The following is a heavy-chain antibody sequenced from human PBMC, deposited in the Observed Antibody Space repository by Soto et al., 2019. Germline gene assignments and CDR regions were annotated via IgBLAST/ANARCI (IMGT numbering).Heavy chain of an antibody. CDR1: GFTFSIYA. V-gene: IGHV3-23*01. CDR3: AKATRGGAATLIRDY. Sequence: EVQLLESGGGLVQPGGSLRLSCAAAGFTFSIYAMSWVRQAPGKGLEWVSAISGGGGSTYYADSVKGRFTISRDNSKNTLYLQMNSLRADDTAVYYCAKATRGGAATLIRDYWGQGTLVTVSS. J-gene: IGHJ4*02. D-gene: IGHD6-13*01. CDR2: ISGGGGST.